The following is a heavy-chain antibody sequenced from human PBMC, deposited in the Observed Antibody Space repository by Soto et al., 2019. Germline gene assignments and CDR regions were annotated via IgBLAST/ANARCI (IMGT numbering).Heavy chain of an antibody. D-gene: IGHD3-9*01. V-gene: IGHV3-30-3*01. CDR3: ARTFDTITYYFDY. CDR1: DFSFSSYA. CDR2: ISFDGNII. Sequence: GGSLRLSCAASDFSFSSYAMHWIRQAPGNGLECLAVISFDGNIIQYADSAKGRFIISRDNSKNTLYLQMNSLRGDDTAVYYCARTFDTITYYFDYWGQGTLVTVSS. J-gene: IGHJ4*02.